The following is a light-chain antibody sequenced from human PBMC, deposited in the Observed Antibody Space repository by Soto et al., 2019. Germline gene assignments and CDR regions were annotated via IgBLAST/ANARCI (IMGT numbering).Light chain of an antibody. CDR2: SNN. CDR1: SSNIGSNT. J-gene: IGLJ2*01. V-gene: IGLV1-44*01. Sequence: LTQPPSASGTPGQRVTISCSGSSSNIGSNTVNWYQQLPGTAPKLLIYSNNQRPSGVPDRFSGSKSGTSASLAISGLQSEDEADYYCAAWDDSLNGHVVFGGGTKVTVL. CDR3: AAWDDSLNGHVV.